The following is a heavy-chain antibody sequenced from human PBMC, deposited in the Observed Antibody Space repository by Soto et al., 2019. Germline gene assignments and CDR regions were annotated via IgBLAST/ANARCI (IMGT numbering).Heavy chain of an antibody. CDR3: AKSLLGYCSSTSCYTGPGYYYGMDV. CDR2: ISWNSGSI. V-gene: IGHV3-9*01. CDR1: GFTFDDYA. J-gene: IGHJ6*02. Sequence: EVQLVESGGGLVQPGRSLRLSCAASGFTFDDYAMHWVWQAPGKGLEWVSGISWNSGSIGYADSVKGRFTISRDNAKNSLYLQMNSLRAEDTALYYCAKSLLGYCSSTSCYTGPGYYYGMDVWGQGTTVTVSS. D-gene: IGHD2-2*02.